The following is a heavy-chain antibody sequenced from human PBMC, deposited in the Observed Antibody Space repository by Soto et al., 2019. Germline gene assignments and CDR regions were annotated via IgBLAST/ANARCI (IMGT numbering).Heavy chain of an antibody. CDR1: GFTFSSYG. CDR2: ISYDGSNK. D-gene: IGHD5-18*01. Sequence: GGSLRLSCAASGFTFSSYGMHWVRQAPGKGLEWVAVISYDGSNKYYADSVKGRFTISRDNSKNTLYLQMNSLRAEDTAVYYCAKGGIQLWSNFDYWGQGTLVTVSS. J-gene: IGHJ4*02. V-gene: IGHV3-30*18. CDR3: AKGGIQLWSNFDY.